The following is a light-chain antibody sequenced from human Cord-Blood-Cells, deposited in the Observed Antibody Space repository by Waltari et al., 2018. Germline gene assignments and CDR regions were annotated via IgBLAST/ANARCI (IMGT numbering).Light chain of an antibody. CDR1: QSISSW. CDR2: KAS. CDR3: QQYNSYSDT. V-gene: IGKV1-5*03. Sequence: DIQLTHSPSTLSASVGDRVTITCRDSQSISSWLAWYQQKPGKAPKLLIYKASSLERGGPSRFSGSGSGTEFTLTISSLQPDDFATYYCQQYNSYSDTFGQGTKLEIK. J-gene: IGKJ2*01.